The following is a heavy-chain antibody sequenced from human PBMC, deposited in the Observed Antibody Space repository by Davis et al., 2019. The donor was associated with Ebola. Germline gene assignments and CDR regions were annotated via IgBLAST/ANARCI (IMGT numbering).Heavy chain of an antibody. Sequence: GGSLRLSCGASGFTFSSYWMSWVRQAPGKGLEWVANIKQDGSEKYYVDSVKGRFTISRDNAKNSLYLQMNSLRAEDTAVYYCARDRESYDFWSGYFDYWGQGTLVTVSS. CDR3: ARDRESYDFWSGYFDY. CDR1: GFTFSSYW. J-gene: IGHJ4*02. CDR2: IKQDGSEK. D-gene: IGHD3-3*01. V-gene: IGHV3-7*03.